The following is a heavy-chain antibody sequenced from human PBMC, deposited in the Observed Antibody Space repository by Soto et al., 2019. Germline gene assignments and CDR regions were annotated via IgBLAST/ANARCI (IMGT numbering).Heavy chain of an antibody. CDR2: FSGGGGST. CDR1: GFTFNKYA. J-gene: IGHJ4*02. CDR3: AKGDSSSWSNFDS. Sequence: GGSLRLSCAASGFTFNKYAMSWVRQAPGKGLEWVSVFSGGGGSTYYADSVKGRFTISRDNSKDTLYLQMNSLRPEDTAVYYCAKGDSSSWSNFDSWGQGTLVTVSS. V-gene: IGHV3-23*01. D-gene: IGHD6-13*01.